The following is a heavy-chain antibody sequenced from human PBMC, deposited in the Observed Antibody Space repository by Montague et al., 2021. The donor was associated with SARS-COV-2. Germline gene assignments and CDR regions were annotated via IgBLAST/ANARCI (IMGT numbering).Heavy chain of an antibody. CDR1: GFTFTSYS. CDR2: VSFNGAKQ. J-gene: IGHJ4*02. V-gene: IGHV3-30*01. Sequence: SLRLSCAASGFTFTSYSMHWVRQAPGKGLEWLAIVSFNGAKQYYADSVNGRFTISRGNSTNTLFLQMNSLRPEDTAVYFCARVKTGPYVPVDFWGQGTLVTVSS. CDR3: ARVKTGPYVPVDF. D-gene: IGHD1-1*01.